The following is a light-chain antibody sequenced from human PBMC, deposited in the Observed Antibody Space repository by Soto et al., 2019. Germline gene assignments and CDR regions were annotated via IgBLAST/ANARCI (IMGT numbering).Light chain of an antibody. CDR2: DVG. CDR3: NSYRTVSTYV. V-gene: IGLV2-14*01. J-gene: IGLJ1*01. CDR1: SSDIGGYNF. Sequence: QSVLTQPASVSGSPGQSITIACTGTSSDIGGYNFVSWYQQHPGKAPKLLIYDVGNRPSGVSNRFSGSKSGNTASLPISGLQAEDEAHYYCNSYRTVSTYVFGTGTKVTVL.